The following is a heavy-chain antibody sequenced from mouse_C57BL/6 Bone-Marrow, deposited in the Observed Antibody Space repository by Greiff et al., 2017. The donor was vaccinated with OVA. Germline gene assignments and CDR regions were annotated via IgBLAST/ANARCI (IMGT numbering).Heavy chain of an antibody. CDR1: GFNIKDDY. Sequence: VHVKQSGAELVRPGASVKLSCTASGFNIKDDYMHWVKQRPEQGLEWIGWIDPENGDTEYASKFQGKATITADTSSNTAYLQLSSLTSEDTAVYYCTTFYYGNSYWYFDVWGTGTTVTVSS. CDR3: TTFYYGNSYWYFDV. J-gene: IGHJ1*03. CDR2: IDPENGDT. V-gene: IGHV14-4*01. D-gene: IGHD2-1*01.